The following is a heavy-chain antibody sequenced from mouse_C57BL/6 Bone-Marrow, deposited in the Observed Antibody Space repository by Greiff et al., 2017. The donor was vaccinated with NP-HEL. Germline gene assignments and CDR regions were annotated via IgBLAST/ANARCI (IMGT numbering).Heavy chain of an antibody. CDR2: ISSGSSTI. D-gene: IGHD3-3*01. J-gene: IGHJ4*01. CDR1: GFTFSDYG. Sequence: EVQRVESGGGLVKPGGSLKLSCAASGFTFSDYGMHWVRQAPEKGLEWVAYISSGSSTIYYADTVKGRFTISRDKAKNTLFLQMTSLRSEDTAMYYCARRAGTFYAMDYWGQGTSVTVSS. CDR3: ARRAGTFYAMDY. V-gene: IGHV5-17*01.